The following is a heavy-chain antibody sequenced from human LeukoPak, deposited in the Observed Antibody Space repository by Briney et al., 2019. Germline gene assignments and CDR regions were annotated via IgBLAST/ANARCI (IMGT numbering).Heavy chain of an antibody. D-gene: IGHD6-6*01. CDR3: ARVYSSSYDY. V-gene: IGHV3-23*01. CDR2: ISASGDIT. Sequence: GGSLRLSCVAFGFTFNTYTMTWVRQAPGKGLEWVSVISASGDITYYADSVKGRFTISRDNAKNSLYLQMNSLRAEDTAVYYCARVYSSSYDYWGQGTLVTVSS. J-gene: IGHJ4*02. CDR1: GFTFNTYT.